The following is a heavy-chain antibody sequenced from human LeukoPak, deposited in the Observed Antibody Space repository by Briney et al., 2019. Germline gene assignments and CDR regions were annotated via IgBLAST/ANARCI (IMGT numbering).Heavy chain of an antibody. D-gene: IGHD2-8*01. CDR2: ISGSGGST. Sequence: GGSLRLSCAASGFTFSSYAMSWVRQAPGKGLEWVSAISGSGGSTYSADSVKGRFTTSRDNSKNTLYLQMNSLRAEDTAVYYCAKAGGYCTNGVCYGNWFDPWGQGTLVTVSS. CDR3: AKAGGYCTNGVCYGNWFDP. V-gene: IGHV3-23*01. J-gene: IGHJ5*02. CDR1: GFTFSSYA.